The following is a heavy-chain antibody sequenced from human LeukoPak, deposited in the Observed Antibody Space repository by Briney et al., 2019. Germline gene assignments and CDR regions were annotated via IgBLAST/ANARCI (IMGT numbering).Heavy chain of an antibody. V-gene: IGHV3-53*01. Sequence: GGSLRVSCAVSGFTVSGNYMSWVRQAPGKGLEWVSLIYSGGTTYYADSVKGRFTISRDNSKNTLYLQMNSLRAEDTALYYCARVGVPYYYYMDVWGKGTTVTVSS. D-gene: IGHD2-2*01. CDR2: IYSGGTT. CDR3: ARVGVPYYYYMDV. J-gene: IGHJ6*03. CDR1: GFTVSGNY.